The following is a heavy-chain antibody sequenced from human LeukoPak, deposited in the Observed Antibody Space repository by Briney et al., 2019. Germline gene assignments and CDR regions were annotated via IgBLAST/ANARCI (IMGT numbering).Heavy chain of an antibody. V-gene: IGHV4-59*01. J-gene: IGHJ4*02. CDR3: ARGRSIAARTAFDY. CDR1: GGSISIYY. Sequence: SETLSLTCTVSGGSISIYYWSCIRHPPGKRLEWVGYIYYSGSTNYNPSLKSRVTISVDTSKNQFSLKLSSVTAADTAVYYCARGRSIAARTAFDYWGQGTLVTVSS. CDR2: IYYSGST. D-gene: IGHD6-6*01.